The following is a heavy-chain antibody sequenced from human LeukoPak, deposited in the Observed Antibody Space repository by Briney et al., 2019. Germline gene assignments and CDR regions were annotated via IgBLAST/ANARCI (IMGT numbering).Heavy chain of an antibody. CDR1: GGSISSSTYY. Sequence: SETLSLTCTVSGGSISSSTYYWGWNRQPPGKGLEWIGNIFYTGSTYYHPSLKSRVTISVDTSKNQFSLKLSSVTAADTAVHYCARLGPGYSSTWSNDASAIWGQGTVVTVSS. V-gene: IGHV4-39*01. CDR2: IFYTGST. J-gene: IGHJ3*02. D-gene: IGHD6-13*01. CDR3: ARLGPGYSSTWSNDASAI.